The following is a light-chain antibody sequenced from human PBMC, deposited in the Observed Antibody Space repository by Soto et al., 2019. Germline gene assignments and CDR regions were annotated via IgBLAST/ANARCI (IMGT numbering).Light chain of an antibody. V-gene: IGLV2-14*01. J-gene: IGLJ1*01. CDR3: SSYTSSSILYV. CDR2: AVS. Sequence: QSALTQPASVSGSPGQSITISCTGTSSDVGGYNYVSWYQQHPGKAPKLLIYAVSNRPSGVSNRFSGSKSGNTASLTISGLQAEDEADYYCSSYTSSSILYVFGTGTKLTVL. CDR1: SSDVGGYNY.